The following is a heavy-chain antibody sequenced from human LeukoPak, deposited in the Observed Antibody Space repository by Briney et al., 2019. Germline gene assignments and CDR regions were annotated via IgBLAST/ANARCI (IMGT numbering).Heavy chain of an antibody. V-gene: IGHV6-1*01. D-gene: IGHD2/OR15-2a*01. CDR3: ARDSNSRQDG. J-gene: IGHJ6*04. CDR2: TYYRSNWYN. CDR1: AHRVSSNSAA. Sequence: SQTISLTCAISAHRVSSNSAAWDWTMQSPSRGLDWLGRTYYRSNWYNDYAVSVKSRIPINPDTSKNQFSLQLNSVTPDDTAVYYCARDSNSRQDGWGKGTTVTVSS.